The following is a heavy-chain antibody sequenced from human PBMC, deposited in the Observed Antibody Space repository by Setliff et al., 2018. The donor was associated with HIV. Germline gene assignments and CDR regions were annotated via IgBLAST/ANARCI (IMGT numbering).Heavy chain of an antibody. D-gene: IGHD2-15*01. CDR1: GYTFTDYY. CDR2: INPKSDVT. Sequence: ASVKVSCKASGYTFTDYYIHWVRQAPGHGLEWVGRINPKSDVTSYAQNFRARVTMTRDTSSTTAYMELSTLRSDDTALYYCARDLIRITPHGDLPFWGQGTLVTVSS. J-gene: IGHJ4*02. CDR3: ARDLIRITPHGDLPF. V-gene: IGHV1-2*06.